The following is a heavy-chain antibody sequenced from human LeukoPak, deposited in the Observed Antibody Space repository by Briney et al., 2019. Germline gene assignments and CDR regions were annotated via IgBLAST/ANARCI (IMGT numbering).Heavy chain of an antibody. CDR1: GFTFSSYS. CDR2: INHSGST. CDR3: ARGGGSGLFLDY. Sequence: GSLRLSCAASGFTFSSYSMNWVRQAPGKGLEWIGEINHSGSTNYNPSLKSRVTISVDTSKNQFSLKLSSVTAADTAVYYCARGGGSGLFLDYWGQGTLVTVSS. D-gene: IGHD6-19*01. J-gene: IGHJ4*02. V-gene: IGHV4-34*01.